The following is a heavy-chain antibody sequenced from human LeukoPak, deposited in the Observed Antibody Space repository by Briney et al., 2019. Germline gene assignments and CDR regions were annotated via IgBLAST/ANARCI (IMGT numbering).Heavy chain of an antibody. V-gene: IGHV4-4*02. J-gene: IGHJ5*02. Sequence: PSGTLSLTCAVSGGFISSSNWWSWVRQPPGKGLEWIGEIYHSGSTNYNPSLRSRVTISVDKSKNQFSLKLSSVTAADTAVYYCARDNQDYGDYDWFDPWAREPWSPSPQ. CDR2: IYHSGST. CDR3: ARDNQDYGDYDWFDP. D-gene: IGHD4-17*01. CDR1: GGFISSSNW.